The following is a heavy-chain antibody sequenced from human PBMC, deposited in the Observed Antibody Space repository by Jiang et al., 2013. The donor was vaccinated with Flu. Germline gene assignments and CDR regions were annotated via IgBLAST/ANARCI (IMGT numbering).Heavy chain of an antibody. CDR2: VYPRDSDV. D-gene: IGHD3-10*01. CDR3: ARWFGSCYGTP. CDR1: GNSFTDYW. V-gene: IGHV5-51*01. Sequence: GAEVKKPGESLKISCKASGNSFTDYWIGWVRQMPGKGLEWMGMVYPRDSDVRYSPSFRGQVTISVEKSISIAYLQWSSLKASDTAMYYCARWFGSCYGTPWGQGTLVTVSS. J-gene: IGHJ1*01.